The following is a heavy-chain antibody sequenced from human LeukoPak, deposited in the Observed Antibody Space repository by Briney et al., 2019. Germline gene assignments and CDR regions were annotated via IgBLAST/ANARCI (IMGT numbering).Heavy chain of an antibody. CDR1: GGSSRSGDYF. D-gene: IGHD3-22*01. J-gene: IGHJ4*02. V-gene: IGHV4-39*01. CDR2: VYPSGAT. CDR3: ARQNSSGLDS. Sequence: NTSETLSLTCAVSGGSSRSGDYFWSWIRQPPGKGLEWIGIVYPSGATYYNPSLKSRVTISVDTSKNQFSLKLSSVTATDTAVYFCARQNSSGLDSWGQGMLVTVSS.